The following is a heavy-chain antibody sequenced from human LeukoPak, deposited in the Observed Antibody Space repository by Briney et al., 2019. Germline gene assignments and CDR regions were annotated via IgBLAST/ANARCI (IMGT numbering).Heavy chain of an antibody. J-gene: IGHJ5*02. CDR2: INAGNGNT. V-gene: IGHV1-3*01. CDR3: ARDRGIESIVVVPALRGFDP. D-gene: IGHD2-2*01. Sequence: GASVKVSCKASGYTFTGYYMHWVRQAPGQRLEWMGWINAGNGNTKYSQKFQGRVTITRDTSASTAYMELSSLRSEDTAAYYCARDRGIESIVVVPALRGFDPWGQGTLVTVSS. CDR1: GYTFTGYY.